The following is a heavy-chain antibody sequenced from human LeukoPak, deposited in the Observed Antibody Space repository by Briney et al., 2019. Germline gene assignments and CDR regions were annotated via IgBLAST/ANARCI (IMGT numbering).Heavy chain of an antibody. CDR2: IIPIFGTA. D-gene: IGHD3-10*01. V-gene: IGHV1-69*05. J-gene: IGHJ4*02. Sequence: SVNVSCKASGGTFTSYAISWARQAPGQGLDWMGGIIPIFGTANYAQEFQGRVTITTDESTSTAHMELSSLRAEDTAVYYCAREITSVRGARAGFDYWGQGTLVTVSS. CDR3: AREITSVRGARAGFDY. CDR1: GGTFTSYA.